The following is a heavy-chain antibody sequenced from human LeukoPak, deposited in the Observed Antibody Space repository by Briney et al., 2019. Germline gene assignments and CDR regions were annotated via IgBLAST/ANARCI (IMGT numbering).Heavy chain of an antibody. CDR2: ISAYNGNT. D-gene: IGHD3-10*01. CDR3: AKDDGSGIYRINYGLDV. V-gene: IGHV1-18*01. CDR1: GYTFTSYG. Sequence: ASVKVSCKASGYTFTSYGISWVRQAPGQGLEWMGWISAYNGNTNYAQKLQGRVTMTTDTSTSTAYMELRSLRSDDTAVYYCAKDDGSGIYRINYGLDVWGQGTTVTVSS. J-gene: IGHJ6*02.